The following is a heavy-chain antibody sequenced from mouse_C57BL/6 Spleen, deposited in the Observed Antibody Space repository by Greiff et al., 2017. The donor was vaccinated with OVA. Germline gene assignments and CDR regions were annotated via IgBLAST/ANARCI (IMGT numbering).Heavy chain of an antibody. D-gene: IGHD2-2*01. V-gene: IGHV5-17*01. CDR1: GFTFSDYG. J-gene: IGHJ4*01. CDR2: ISSGSSTI. Sequence: EVMLVESGGGLVKPGGSLKLSCAASGFTFSDYGMHWVRQAPEKGLEWVAYISSGSSTIYYADTVKGRFTISRDNAKNTLFLQMTSLRSEDTAMYYCARRVTTEDAMDYWGQGTSVTVSS. CDR3: ARRVTTEDAMDY.